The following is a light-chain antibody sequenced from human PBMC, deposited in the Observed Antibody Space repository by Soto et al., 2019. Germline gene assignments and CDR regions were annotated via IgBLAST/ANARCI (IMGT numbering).Light chain of an antibody. CDR1: SSNVGTYT. Sequence: QSVLTQPPSASGTPGQRVTISCSGSSSNVGTYTVNWYQQLPGTAPKLLIYSNNQRPSGVPDRVSGSKSGTSASLAITGLQSEDEANYYCAAWDDSLNGVVFGGGTQLTV. V-gene: IGLV1-44*01. J-gene: IGLJ2*01. CDR3: AAWDDSLNGVV. CDR2: SNN.